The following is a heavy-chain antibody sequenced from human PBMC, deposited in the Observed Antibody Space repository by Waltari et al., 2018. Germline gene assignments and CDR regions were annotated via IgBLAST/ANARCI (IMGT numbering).Heavy chain of an antibody. V-gene: IGHV3-48*03. CDR1: GFAFSAYE. CDR3: ARRYWATAGPMWFDP. D-gene: IGHD6-13*01. CDR2: ISSSGITT. J-gene: IGHJ5*02. Sequence: EVRLVESGGGLVQPGGSLRLSCAASGFAFSAYEMNWVRRAPGKGLEWVSYISSSGITTYYADSVKGRFTISRDSAKNSLYLQMNSLRVEDTAFYFCARRYWATAGPMWFDPWGQGALVTVSS.